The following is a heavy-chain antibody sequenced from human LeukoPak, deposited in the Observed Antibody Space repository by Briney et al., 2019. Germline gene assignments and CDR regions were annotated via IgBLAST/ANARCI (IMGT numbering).Heavy chain of an antibody. D-gene: IGHD3-22*01. CDR2: INPNSGGT. V-gene: IGHV1-2*02. Sequence: GASVKVSCKAPGYTFTGYYMHWVRQAPGQGLEWMGWINPNSGGTNFAQKFQGRVTMTRDTSISTAYMELSRLRSDDTAVYYCAREEGIDGSGYWGWFDPWGQGTLVTVSS. CDR1: GYTFTGYY. J-gene: IGHJ5*02. CDR3: AREEGIDGSGYWGWFDP.